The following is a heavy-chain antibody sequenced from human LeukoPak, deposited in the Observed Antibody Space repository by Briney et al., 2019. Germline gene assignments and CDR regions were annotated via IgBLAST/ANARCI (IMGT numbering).Heavy chain of an antibody. Sequence: SETLSLACAVSGTSFSSYYWSWIRQPPGKGLEWIGEVNHSGYTNDNPSLKSRVTISVDTSKNQFSLRLRSVTAADTAVYFCARMTTGHDFWGQGTLVTVSS. J-gene: IGHJ4*02. CDR2: VNHSGYT. CDR3: ARMTTGHDF. V-gene: IGHV4-34*01. CDR1: GTSFSSYY. D-gene: IGHD4-17*01.